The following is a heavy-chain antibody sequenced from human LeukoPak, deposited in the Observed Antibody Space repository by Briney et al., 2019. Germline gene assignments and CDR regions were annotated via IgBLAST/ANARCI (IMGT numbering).Heavy chain of an antibody. D-gene: IGHD2-2*01. CDR3: ARGARYCSSTSCPADYYYGMDV. J-gene: IGHJ6*02. CDR1: GYTFTSYD. V-gene: IGHV1-8*01. Sequence: ASVKVSCKASGYTFTSYDINWVRQATGQGLEWMGWMNPNSGNTGYAQKFQGRVTMTRNTSISTAYMELSSLRSEDTAVYYCARGARYCSSTSCPADYYYGMDVWGQGTTVTASS. CDR2: MNPNSGNT.